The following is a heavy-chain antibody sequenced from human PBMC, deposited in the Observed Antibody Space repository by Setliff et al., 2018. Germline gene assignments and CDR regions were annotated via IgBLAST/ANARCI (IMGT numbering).Heavy chain of an antibody. D-gene: IGHD1-1*01. CDR2: MNPNSGNT. Sequence: GASVKVSCKASGYTFTSYDINWVRQATGQGLEWMGWMNPNSGNTGYAQKFQGRVTMTRNTSISTAYMELSSLRSEDTAVYYCARDRLERLDAFDIWGQGTMVTVSS. V-gene: IGHV1-8*01. CDR1: GYTFTSYD. J-gene: IGHJ3*02. CDR3: ARDRLERLDAFDI.